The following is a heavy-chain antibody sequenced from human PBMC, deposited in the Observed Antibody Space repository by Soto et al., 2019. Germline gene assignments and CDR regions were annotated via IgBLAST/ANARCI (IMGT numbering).Heavy chain of an antibody. V-gene: IGHV3-30*03. J-gene: IGHJ4*02. Sequence: GGSLRLSCAASGFTFSSYGMHWVRQAPGKGLEWVAVISYDGSNKYYADSVKGRFTISRDNSKNTLYLQMNSLRSEDTAVYYCVRRPPYYDFWSGVDYWGQGTLVTVS. D-gene: IGHD3-3*01. CDR1: GFTFSSYG. CDR3: VRRPPYYDFWSGVDY. CDR2: ISYDGSNK.